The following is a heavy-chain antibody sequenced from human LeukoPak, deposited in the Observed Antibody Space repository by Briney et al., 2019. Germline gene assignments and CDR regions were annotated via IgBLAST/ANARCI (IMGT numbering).Heavy chain of an antibody. D-gene: IGHD6-6*01. J-gene: IGHJ2*01. Sequence: PSETLSLTCTVSGGSINNYYWSWIRQPPGKGLEWIGYIYYSGSTNYNPSLKSRVTISVDTSKNQFSLKLSSVTAADTAVYYCARDPYSSSSIGWYFDLWGRGTLVTVSS. CDR2: IYYSGST. CDR1: GGSINNYY. V-gene: IGHV4-59*12. CDR3: ARDPYSSSSIGWYFDL.